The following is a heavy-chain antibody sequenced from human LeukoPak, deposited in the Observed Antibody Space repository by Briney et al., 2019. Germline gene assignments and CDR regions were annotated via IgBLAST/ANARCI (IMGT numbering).Heavy chain of an antibody. D-gene: IGHD1-1*01. V-gene: IGHV3-64D*09. CDR3: VKITSVTGGDC. CDR2: IWNNGGSS. CDR1: GFTFSAYA. J-gene: IGHJ4*02. Sequence: GGSLRLSCSASGFTFSAYAMYWVRQAPGKGLEYVSGIWNNGGSSFYADSVKGRFTISRDNSKNTLYLQMSSLRAEDTAVYYCVKITSVTGGDCWGQGTRLTVSS.